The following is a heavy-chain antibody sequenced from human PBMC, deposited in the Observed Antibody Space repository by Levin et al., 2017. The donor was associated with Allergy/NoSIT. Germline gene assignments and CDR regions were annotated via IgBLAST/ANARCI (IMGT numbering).Heavy chain of an antibody. CDR1: GFSLSTSGVG. D-gene: IGHD3-22*01. CDR3: AHRLARYDRSDTAFDY. Sequence: SGPTLVKPTQTLTLTCTFSGFSLSTSGVGVGWIRQPPGKALEWLALIYWNDDKRYSPSLKTRLTITKDTSKNQVVLTMTNMDPVDTATYHCAHRLARYDRSDTAFDYWGQGTLVTVSS. J-gene: IGHJ4*02. V-gene: IGHV2-5*01. CDR2: IYWNDDK.